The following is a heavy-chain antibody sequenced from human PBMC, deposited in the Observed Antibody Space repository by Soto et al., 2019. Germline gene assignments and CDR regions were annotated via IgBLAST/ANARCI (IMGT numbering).Heavy chain of an antibody. CDR1: SRSISSGGYS. CDR2: TYHSGNT. J-gene: IGHJ5*02. V-gene: IGHV4-30-2*01. CDR3: ARVPDR. D-gene: IGHD2-2*01. Sequence: NPSQSLALTCVVSSRSISSGGYSWSWIRQPPGKGLEWTGYTYHSGNTYYNPTLKRPVTISEARSQNQFSLKLSSLTAPDTALYYCARVPDRWGKGTLVT.